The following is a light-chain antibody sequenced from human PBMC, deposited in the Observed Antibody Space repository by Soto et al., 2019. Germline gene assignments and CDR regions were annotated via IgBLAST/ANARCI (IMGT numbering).Light chain of an antibody. CDR1: NSDVGHYNY. CDR3: SSYTSTSTLVL. CDR2: EVS. V-gene: IGLV2-14*01. Sequence: QPVLTQPASVSASPGQSITISCTGTNSDVGHYNYVSWYQWHPGKVPKLIIFEVSDRPSGVSARFSGSKSGNTASLTISELQAEDEADYFCSSYTSTSTLVLFGGGTKLTVL. J-gene: IGLJ2*01.